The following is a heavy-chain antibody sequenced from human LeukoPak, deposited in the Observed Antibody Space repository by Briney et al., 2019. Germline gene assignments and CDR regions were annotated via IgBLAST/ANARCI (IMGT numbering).Heavy chain of an antibody. J-gene: IGHJ5*02. Sequence: GASVKVSCKASGYTFTSYGISWVRQAPGQGLEWMGWISAYNGNTNYAQKLQSRVTMTTDTSTSTAYMELRSLRSDDTAVYYCARGRAARLCNWFDPWGQGTLVTVSS. D-gene: IGHD6-6*01. V-gene: IGHV1-18*01. CDR2: ISAYNGNT. CDR1: GYTFTSYG. CDR3: ARGRAARLCNWFDP.